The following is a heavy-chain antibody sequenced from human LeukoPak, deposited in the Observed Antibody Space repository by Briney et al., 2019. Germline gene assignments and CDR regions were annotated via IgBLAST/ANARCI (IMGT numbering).Heavy chain of an antibody. CDR3: AKSTLKQQLVSWYFDL. V-gene: IGHV3-23*01. Sequence: GGSLRLSCAASGFTFSSYAMSWVRQAPGKGLEWVSAISGSGGSTYYADSVKGRFTISRDNSKNTLYLQMNSLRAEDTAVYYCAKSTLKQQLVSWYFDLWGRGTLVTVSS. J-gene: IGHJ2*01. D-gene: IGHD6-13*01. CDR2: ISGSGGST. CDR1: GFTFSSYA.